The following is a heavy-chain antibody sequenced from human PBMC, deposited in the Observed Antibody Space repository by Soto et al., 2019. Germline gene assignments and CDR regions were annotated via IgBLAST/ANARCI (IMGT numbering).Heavy chain of an antibody. J-gene: IGHJ6*03. V-gene: IGHV3-48*01. CDR3: ARVRYSSSSHYYYMDV. Sequence: GGSLRLSCAASGFTFSSYSMNWVRQAPGKGLEWVSYISSSSSTIYYADSVKGRFTISRDNAKNSLYLQMNSLRAEDTAVYYCARVRYSSSSHYYYMDVWGKGTTVTVSS. CDR2: ISSSSSTI. D-gene: IGHD6-6*01. CDR1: GFTFSSYS.